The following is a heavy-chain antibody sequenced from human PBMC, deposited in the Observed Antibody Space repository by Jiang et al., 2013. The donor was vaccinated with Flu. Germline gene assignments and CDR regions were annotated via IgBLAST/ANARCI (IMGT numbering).Heavy chain of an antibody. V-gene: IGHV5-51*01. J-gene: IGHJ4*02. CDR3: ARLNHRYYYDSSGYYSPFRY. D-gene: IGHD3-22*01. CDR2: IYPGDSDT. Sequence: RQMPGKGLEWMGIIYPGDSDTRYSPSFQGQVTISADKSISTAYLQWSSLKASDTAMYYCARLNHRYYYDSSGYYSPFRYWGQGTLVTVSS.